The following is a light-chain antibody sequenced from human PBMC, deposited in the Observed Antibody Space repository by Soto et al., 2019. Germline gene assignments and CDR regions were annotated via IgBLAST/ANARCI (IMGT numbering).Light chain of an antibody. CDR3: QQRSSWPQLA. Sequence: EIVLTQSLATLSLSPGGRATVSCRGSQSVSLLLTWYQKTPGQAQRLIIYDASQRATGIPARFSGSGSGTAYTLPIRSLEPEDLAFYDGQQRSSWPQLAFGGGTKVDIK. V-gene: IGKV3-11*01. CDR2: DAS. CDR1: QSVSLL. J-gene: IGKJ4*01.